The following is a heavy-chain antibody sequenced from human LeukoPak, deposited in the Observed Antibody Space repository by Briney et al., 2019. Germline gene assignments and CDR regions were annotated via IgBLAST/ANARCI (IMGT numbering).Heavy chain of an antibody. J-gene: IGHJ5*02. CDR2: IYYSGGT. CDR1: GGSISSSSYY. D-gene: IGHD2-8*01. Sequence: SETLSLTCTVSGGSISSSSYYWGWIRQPPGKGLEWIGSIYYSGGTYYNPSLKSRVTISVDTSKNQLSLKLTSVTAADTAVFYYARGGLVLMMYAIHPDNWFGPWGQGTLVTVSS. CDR3: ARGGLVLMMYAIHPDNWFGP. V-gene: IGHV4-39*07.